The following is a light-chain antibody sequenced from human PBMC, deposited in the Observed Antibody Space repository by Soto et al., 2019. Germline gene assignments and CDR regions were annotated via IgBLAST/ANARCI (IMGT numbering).Light chain of an antibody. CDR3: QQYYTYPFT. CDR2: AAS. CDR1: QGISSY. J-gene: IGKJ3*01. Sequence: AIRMTQSPSSLSSSTGDRVTITCRASQGISSYLAWYQQNPAKPPKLLIYAASTLQSGAPSRLSGSGSGTDFPLTISCLHSEYCATYYCQQYYTYPFTFGPGTKVDIK. V-gene: IGKV1-8*01.